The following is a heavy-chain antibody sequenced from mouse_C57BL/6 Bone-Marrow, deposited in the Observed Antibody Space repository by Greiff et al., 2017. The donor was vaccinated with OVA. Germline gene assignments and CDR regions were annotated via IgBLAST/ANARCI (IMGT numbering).Heavy chain of an antibody. Sequence: VQLQQPGAELVKPGASVKVSCKASGYTFTSYWMHWVKQRPGQGLEWIGRIHPSDSDTNYNQKFKGKATLTVDKSSSTAYMQLSSLTSEDSAVYYCAIGAYYSNYVRSYYAMDYWGQGTSVTVSS. D-gene: IGHD2-5*01. V-gene: IGHV1-74*01. CDR1: GYTFTSYW. J-gene: IGHJ4*01. CDR2: IHPSDSDT. CDR3: AIGAYYSNYVRSYYAMDY.